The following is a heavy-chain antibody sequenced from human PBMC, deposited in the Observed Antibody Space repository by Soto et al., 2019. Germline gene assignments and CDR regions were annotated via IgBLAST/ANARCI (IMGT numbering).Heavy chain of an antibody. CDR3: ARVTRPDFDY. V-gene: IGHV3-48*01. CDR2: ISSSSSTI. Sequence: PGGSLRLSSAASGFTFGSYSMNWVRQAPGKGLEWVSYISSSSSTIYYADSVKGRFTISRDNAKNSLYLQMNSLRAEDTAVYYCARVTRPDFDYWGQGTLVTVSS. J-gene: IGHJ4*02. D-gene: IGHD6-6*01. CDR1: GFTFGSYS.